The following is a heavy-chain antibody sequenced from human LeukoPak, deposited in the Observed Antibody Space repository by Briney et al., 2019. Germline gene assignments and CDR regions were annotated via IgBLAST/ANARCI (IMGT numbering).Heavy chain of an antibody. CDR1: GFTFSDYY. Sequence: GGSLRLSCTVSGFTFSDYYMTWVRQAPGKGLEWLSYISGNSGDIIYLDSVRGRFTISRDNAKNSLYLQMNSLRVEDTAVYYCTRDPRRLDYLGQGTLVTVSS. J-gene: IGHJ4*02. CDR3: TRDPRRLDY. V-gene: IGHV3-11*05. CDR2: ISGNSGDI.